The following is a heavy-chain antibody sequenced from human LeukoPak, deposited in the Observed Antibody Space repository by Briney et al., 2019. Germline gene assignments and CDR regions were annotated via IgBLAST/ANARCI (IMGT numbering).Heavy chain of an antibody. CDR2: IYYTGDA. CDR1: GGSIDSTSYY. CDR3: ASGVPAAMNFDF. D-gene: IGHD2-2*01. J-gene: IGHJ4*02. Sequence: SETLSLTCSVSGGSIDSTSYYWGWVRQPPGKGLEWIGSIYYTGDAYYNPSLKSRVTISIDTSKSHLSLKLTSVTAADTAVYHCASGVPAAMNFDFWGQGTLVTVSS. V-gene: IGHV4-39*02.